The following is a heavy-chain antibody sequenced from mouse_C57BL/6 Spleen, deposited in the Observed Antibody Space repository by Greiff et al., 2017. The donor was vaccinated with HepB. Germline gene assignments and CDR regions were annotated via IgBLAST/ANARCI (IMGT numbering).Heavy chain of an antibody. D-gene: IGHD1-1*01. CDR2: ISSGSSTI. CDR3: ARHDFITTVVDY. CDR1: GFTFSDYG. V-gene: IGHV5-17*01. Sequence: EVKLMESGGGLVKPGGSLKLSCAASGFTFSDYGMHWVRQAPEKGLEWVAYISSGSSTIYYADTVKGRFTISRDNAKNTLFLQMTSLRSEDTAMYYCARHDFITTVVDYWGQGTTLTVSS. J-gene: IGHJ2*01.